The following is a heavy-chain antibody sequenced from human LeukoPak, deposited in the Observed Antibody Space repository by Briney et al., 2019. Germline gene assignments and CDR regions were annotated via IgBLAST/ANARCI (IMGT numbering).Heavy chain of an antibody. J-gene: IGHJ5*02. CDR3: ARGAYGSGSAYNWFDP. Sequence: SETLSLTCTVTGGSISSGSYYWSWIRQPAGKGLEWIVRIYTSWGTNYNPSLKSRVTISVDTSKNQFSLRLSSVTAADTAVYYCARGAYGSGSAYNWFDPWGQGTLVTVSS. CDR1: GGSISSGSYY. CDR2: IYTSWGT. V-gene: IGHV4-61*02. D-gene: IGHD3-10*01.